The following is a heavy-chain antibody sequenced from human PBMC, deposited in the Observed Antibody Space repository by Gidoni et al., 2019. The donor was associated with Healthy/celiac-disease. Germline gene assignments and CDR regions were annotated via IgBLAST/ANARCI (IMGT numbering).Heavy chain of an antibody. V-gene: IGHV3-23*01. CDR1: TFSSYA. J-gene: IGHJ4*02. Sequence: TFSSYAMSWVRQAPGKGLEWVSAISGSGGSTYYADSVKGRFTISRDNSKNTLYLQMNSLRAEDTAVYYCAKDKTHIIGFGELLPLNFDYWGQGTLVTVSS. D-gene: IGHD3-10*01. CDR2: ISGSGGST. CDR3: AKDKTHIIGFGELLPLNFDY.